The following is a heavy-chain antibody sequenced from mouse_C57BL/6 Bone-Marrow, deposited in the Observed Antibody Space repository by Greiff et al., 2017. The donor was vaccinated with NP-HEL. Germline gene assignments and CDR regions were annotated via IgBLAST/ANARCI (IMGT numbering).Heavy chain of an antibody. J-gene: IGHJ3*01. CDR2: INPNNGGT. CDR3: ARDRYYDYDVAWFAY. D-gene: IGHD2-4*01. Sequence: EVQLQQSGPELVKPGASVKIPCKASGYTFTDYNMDWVKQSHGKSLEWIGDINPNNGGTIYNQKFKGKATLTVDKSSSTAYMELRSLTSEDTAVYYCARDRYYDYDVAWFAYWGQGTLVTVSA. CDR1: GYTFTDYN. V-gene: IGHV1-18*01.